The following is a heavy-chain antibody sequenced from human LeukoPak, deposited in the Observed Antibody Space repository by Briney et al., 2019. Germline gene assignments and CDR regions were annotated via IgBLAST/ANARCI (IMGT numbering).Heavy chain of an antibody. CDR2: IYYSGST. V-gene: IGHV4-38-2*02. CDR1: GYSISSSYY. D-gene: IGHD6-6*01. CDR3: ASIEYSSSSENFDY. J-gene: IGHJ4*02. Sequence: NPSETLSLTCTVSGYSISSSYYWGWIRQPPGKGLEWIGSIYYSGSTYYNPSLKSRVTISVDTSKNQFSLKLSSVTAADTAVYYCASIEYSSSSENFDYWGQGTLVTVSS.